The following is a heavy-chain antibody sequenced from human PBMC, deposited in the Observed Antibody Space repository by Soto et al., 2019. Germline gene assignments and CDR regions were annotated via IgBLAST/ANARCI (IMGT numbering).Heavy chain of an antibody. D-gene: IGHD5-18*01. Sequence: SETLSLTCTVSGGSIGSYYWSWIRQPPGKGLEWIGYIYYSGSTHYNPSLKSRVTISLDTPKTQFSLELTSVTAADTAVYYCAREMSSYGFDYWGQGTLVTVSS. CDR1: GGSIGSYY. CDR2: IYYSGST. J-gene: IGHJ4*02. CDR3: AREMSSYGFDY. V-gene: IGHV4-59*01.